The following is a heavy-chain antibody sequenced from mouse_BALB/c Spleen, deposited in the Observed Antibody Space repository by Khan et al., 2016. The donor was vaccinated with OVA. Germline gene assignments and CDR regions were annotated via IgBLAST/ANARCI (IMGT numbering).Heavy chain of an antibody. J-gene: IGHJ4*01. CDR2: ISYSGST. CDR1: GYSITSDYA. CDR3: ASELGRYYAMDY. Sequence: VQLKESGPGLVKPSQSLSLTCTVAGYSITSDYAWNWIRQFPGNKLEWMGYISYSGSTGYNPSLKSRISITRDTSKNQFFLQLNSVTTEDPATYYCASELGRYYAMDYWGQGTSVTVSS. D-gene: IGHD4-1*01. V-gene: IGHV3-2*02.